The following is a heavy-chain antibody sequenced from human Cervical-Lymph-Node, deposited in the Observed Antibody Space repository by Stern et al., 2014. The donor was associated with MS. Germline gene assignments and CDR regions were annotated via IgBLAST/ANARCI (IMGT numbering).Heavy chain of an antibody. D-gene: IGHD6-13*01. CDR2: ISWNSNKI. Sequence: EVQLVESGGGLVQPGRSLRLSCAASGFTFDDHAMHWVRQAPGKGLAWVSGISWNSNKIGYADSVKGRFTISRDNAKNSLYLQMNSLRTEDTALYYCAMTGYSSSWYHQYFDYWGQGILVTVSS. J-gene: IGHJ4*02. CDR3: AMTGYSSSWYHQYFDY. CDR1: GFTFDDHA. V-gene: IGHV3-9*01.